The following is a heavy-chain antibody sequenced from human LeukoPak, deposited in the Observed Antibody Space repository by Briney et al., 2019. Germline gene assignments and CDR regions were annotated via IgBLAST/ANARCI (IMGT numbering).Heavy chain of an antibody. Sequence: VKVSCKASGYTFTSYGISWVRQAPGQGLEWMGWISAYNGNTNYAQKLQGRVTMTTDTSTSTAYMELRSLRSDDTAVYFCARALQLVVPSIVSPTYYYYGMDVWGRGTTVTVSS. CDR2: ISAYNGNT. CDR1: GYTFTSYG. D-gene: IGHD2-2*01. CDR3: ARALQLVVPSIVSPTYYYYGMDV. V-gene: IGHV1-18*04. J-gene: IGHJ6*02.